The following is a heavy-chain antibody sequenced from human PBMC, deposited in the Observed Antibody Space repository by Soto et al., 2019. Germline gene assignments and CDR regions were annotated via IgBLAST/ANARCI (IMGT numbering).Heavy chain of an antibody. CDR1: GFTFSSYG. CDR2: ISYDGSNK. D-gene: IGHD3-22*01. CDR3: AKDEVYYDSSGYYPIFY. V-gene: IGHV3-30*18. Sequence: GGSLRLSCAASGFTFSSYGMHWVRQAPGKGLEWVAVISYDGSNKYYADSVKGRFTISRDNSKNTLYLQMNSLRAEDTAVYYCAKDEVYYDSSGYYPIFYWGQGTPVTVSS. J-gene: IGHJ4*02.